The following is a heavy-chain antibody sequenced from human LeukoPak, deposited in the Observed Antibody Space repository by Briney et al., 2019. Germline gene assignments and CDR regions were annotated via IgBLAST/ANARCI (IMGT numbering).Heavy chain of an antibody. CDR3: ARSGDSKTIDY. CDR2: IWYDGSNK. CDR1: GFTFSSYG. D-gene: IGHD1-26*01. Sequence: GGSLRLSCAASGFTFSSYGMHWVRQAPGKGLEWVAVIWYDGSNKYYADSVKGRFTISRDNSKNTVDLQMSSLRPEDTAVYYCARSGDSKTIDYWGQGTLVSVSS. J-gene: IGHJ4*02. V-gene: IGHV3-33*01.